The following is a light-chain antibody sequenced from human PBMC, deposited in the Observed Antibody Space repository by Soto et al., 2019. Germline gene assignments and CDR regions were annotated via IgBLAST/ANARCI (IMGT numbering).Light chain of an antibody. CDR2: DAS. CDR3: QQRSNWPLWS. CDR1: QSVGNY. V-gene: IGKV3-11*01. Sequence: EIVLTQSPATLSLSPGARATLSCRASQSVGNYLAWYQQKAGQAPRLLIYDASHRATGVPDRFSGSGSGTDFTLNISSLEPEDFAVYFWQQRSNWPLWSFGQGTKVEIK. J-gene: IGKJ1*01.